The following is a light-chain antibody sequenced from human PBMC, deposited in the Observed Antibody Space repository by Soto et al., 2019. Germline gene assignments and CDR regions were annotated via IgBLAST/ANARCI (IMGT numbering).Light chain of an antibody. CDR3: CSYAGGSKV. Sequence: QYVLTQPASVSGSPGQSITISCTGNSSVVGIYNFISWYQQHPGKAPKLMIYEGSKRPSGVSYRFSGSKSGNTASLTISGLQAEDEADYYCCSYAGGSKVFGGGTKLTVL. V-gene: IGLV2-23*01. J-gene: IGLJ3*02. CDR1: SSVVGIYNF. CDR2: EGS.